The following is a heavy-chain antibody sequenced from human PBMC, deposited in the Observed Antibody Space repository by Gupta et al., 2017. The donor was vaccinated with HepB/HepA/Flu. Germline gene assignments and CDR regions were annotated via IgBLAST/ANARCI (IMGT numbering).Heavy chain of an antibody. V-gene: IGHV3-23*01. J-gene: IGHJ4*02. CDR2: ISGSDGST. CDR1: GFIFSRYA. CDR3: AKSSTYDFWSGYYDY. Sequence: EVQLLESGGGLVQPGGSLRLSCAASGFIFSRYAMSWVRQAPGKGLEWVSAISGSDGSTYYADSVKGRFTISRDNSKHTLYLQMNSLRAEDTAVYYCAKSSTYDFWSGYYDYWGQGALVTVSS. D-gene: IGHD3-3*01.